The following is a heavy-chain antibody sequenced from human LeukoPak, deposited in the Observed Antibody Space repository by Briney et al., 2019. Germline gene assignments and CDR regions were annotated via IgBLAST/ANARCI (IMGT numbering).Heavy chain of an antibody. J-gene: IGHJ6*03. CDR3: ARPDYDFWSGSPWGHNMDV. V-gene: IGHV3-11*04. Sequence: GGSLRLSCAASGFTFSVYDMSWIRQARGGGLVWVSYISSSGSSIYYADSVKGRFTISRDNAKNTLYPLMNSLRAEDTAVYYCARPDYDFWSGSPWGHNMDVWGKGTTVTVSS. D-gene: IGHD3-3*01. CDR1: GFTFSVYD. CDR2: ISSSGSSI.